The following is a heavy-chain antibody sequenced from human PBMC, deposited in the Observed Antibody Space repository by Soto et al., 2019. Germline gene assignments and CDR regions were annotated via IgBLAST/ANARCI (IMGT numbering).Heavy chain of an antibody. CDR3: ARAGEEWWGTDFDF. CDR2: INPHSGGT. V-gene: IGHV1-2*02. Sequence: QVQLVQSGAEVKKPGASVKVSCKASGYTFTGYYMHWVRQAPGQGLEWMGWINPHSGGTNYAQKFQGRVTMTRDTSISTAYMELSRLRSDDTAVYYCARAGEEWWGTDFDFWGQGTLVTVSS. D-gene: IGHD2-15*01. J-gene: IGHJ4*02. CDR1: GYTFTGYY.